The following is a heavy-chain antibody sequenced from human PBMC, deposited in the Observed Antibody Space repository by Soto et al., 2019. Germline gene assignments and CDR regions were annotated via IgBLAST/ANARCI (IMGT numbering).Heavy chain of an antibody. J-gene: IGHJ3*02. CDR3: ASAQLVFGDPHYAFDI. V-gene: IGHV3-30-3*01. Sequence: GGSLRLSCAASGFTFSSYAMHWVRQAPGKGLEWVAVISYDGSNKYYADSVKGRFTISRDNSKNTLYLQMNSLRAEDTAVYYCASAQLVFGDPHYAFDIWGQGTMVTVSS. D-gene: IGHD6-6*01. CDR1: GFTFSSYA. CDR2: ISYDGSNK.